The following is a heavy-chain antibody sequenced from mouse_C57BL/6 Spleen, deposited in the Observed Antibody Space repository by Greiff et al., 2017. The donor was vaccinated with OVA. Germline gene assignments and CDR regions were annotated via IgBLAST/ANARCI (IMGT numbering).Heavy chain of an antibody. CDR2: ISSGGDYI. D-gene: IGHD1-1*01. V-gene: IGHV5-9-1*02. Sequence: EVKLVESGEGLVKPGGSLKLSCAASGFTFSSYAMSWVRQTPEKRLEWVAYISSGGDYIYYADTVKGRFTISRDNARNTLYLQMSSLKSEDTAMYYCTRDGGQDLLRYYAMDYWGQGTSVTVSS. J-gene: IGHJ4*01. CDR1: GFTFSSYA. CDR3: TRDGGQDLLRYYAMDY.